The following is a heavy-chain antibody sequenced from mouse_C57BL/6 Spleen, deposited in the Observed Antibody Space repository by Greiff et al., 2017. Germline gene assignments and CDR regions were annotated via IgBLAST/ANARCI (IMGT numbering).Heavy chain of an antibody. J-gene: IGHJ2*01. CDR1: GYTFTSYW. V-gene: IGHV1-61*01. Sequence: QVQLKQPGAELVRPGSSVKLSCKASGYTFTSYWMDWVKQRPGQGLEWIGNIYPSDSETHYNQKFKDKATLTVDKSSSTAYMQLSSLTSEDSAVYYCAREGDGYYVGYWGQGTTLTVSS. CDR2: IYPSDSET. D-gene: IGHD2-3*01. CDR3: AREGDGYYVGY.